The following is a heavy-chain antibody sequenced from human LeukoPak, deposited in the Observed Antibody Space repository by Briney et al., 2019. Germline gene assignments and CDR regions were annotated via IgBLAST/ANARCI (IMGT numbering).Heavy chain of an antibody. V-gene: IGHV4-61*02. D-gene: IGHD2-15*01. CDR3: ARVDLRYCSGGSCPFDY. CDR2: IYTSGST. CDR1: GGSISSGSYY. Sequence: KPSQTQSLTCTVSGGSISSGSYYWSWIRQPAGKGLEWIGRIYTSGSTNYNPSLKSRVTISVDTSKNQFSLKLSSVTAADTAVYYCARVDLRYCSGGSCPFDYWGQGTLVTVSS. J-gene: IGHJ4*02.